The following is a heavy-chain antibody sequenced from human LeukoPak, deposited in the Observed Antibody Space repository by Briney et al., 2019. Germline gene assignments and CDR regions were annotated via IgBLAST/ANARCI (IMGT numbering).Heavy chain of an antibody. CDR2: IKQDGSEK. J-gene: IGHJ1*01. Sequence: GGSLRLSCAASGFTFSSYWMSWVRQAPGKGLEWVANIKQDGSEKYYVDSVKGRFTISRDNSKNTLYLRMNSLRAEDTAVYYCTRDGVGVVPAAIEYFQHWGQGTLVTVSS. CDR3: TRDGVGVVPAAIEYFQH. D-gene: IGHD2-2*02. CDR1: GFTFSSYW. V-gene: IGHV3-7*01.